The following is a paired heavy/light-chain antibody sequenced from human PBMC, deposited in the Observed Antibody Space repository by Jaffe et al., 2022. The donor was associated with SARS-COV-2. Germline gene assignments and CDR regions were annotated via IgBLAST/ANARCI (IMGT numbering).Light chain of an antibody. CDR1: SSNIGSNY. J-gene: IGLJ7*01. CDR2: KND. Sequence: QSVLTQPPSASGTPGQRVTISCSGSSSNIGSNYVYWYQQFPGTAPKLLVYKNDQRSSGVPDRFSGSKSGTSASLAISGLRSEDEADYYCAAWDNSLSGAVFGGGTQVTVL. CDR3: AAWDNSLSGAV. V-gene: IGLV1-47*01.
Heavy chain of an antibody. V-gene: IGHV3-7*01. CDR2: IKQDGSIK. J-gene: IGHJ4*02. CDR1: GFTFSNNW. Sequence: EVQLVESGGGLVQPGGSLRLSCTASGFTFSNNWMGWVRQAPGKGLEWVANIKQDGSIKYYVDSVKGRFTISRDNAQNSLYLQMDSLRVEDTALYYCTRDGFNSGPDLDYWGQGTLVTVSS. CDR3: TRDGFNSGPDLDY. D-gene: IGHD2-2*03.